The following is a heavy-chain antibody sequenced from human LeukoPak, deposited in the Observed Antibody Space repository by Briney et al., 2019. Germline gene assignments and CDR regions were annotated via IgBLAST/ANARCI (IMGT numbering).Heavy chain of an antibody. D-gene: IGHD3-9*01. CDR1: GGSFSGYY. V-gene: IGHV4-34*01. Sequence: PSETLSLTCAVYGGSFSGYYWSWIRQPPGKGLEWIGEINHSGSTNYNPSLKSRVTISVDTSKNQFSLKLSSVTAADTAVYYCARGHPPLRYFDWLATRYYFDYWVQGTLVTVSS. CDR2: INHSGST. CDR3: ARGHPPLRYFDWLATRYYFDY. J-gene: IGHJ4*02.